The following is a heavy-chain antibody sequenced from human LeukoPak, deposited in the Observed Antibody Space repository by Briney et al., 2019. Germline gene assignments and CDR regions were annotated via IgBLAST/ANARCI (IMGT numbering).Heavy chain of an antibody. CDR3: ARDTKYAFDN. D-gene: IGHD2-2*01. CDR1: GFTFSSFS. CDR2: IGISSGNT. J-gene: IGHJ4*02. Sequence: GGSLRLSCAASGFTFSSFSMNWVRQAPGKGLEWISYIGISSGNTKYADSVKGRFTISGDKAKNSVYLQMNSLRVEDTAVYYCARDTKYAFDNWGQGTLVTVSS. V-gene: IGHV3-48*01.